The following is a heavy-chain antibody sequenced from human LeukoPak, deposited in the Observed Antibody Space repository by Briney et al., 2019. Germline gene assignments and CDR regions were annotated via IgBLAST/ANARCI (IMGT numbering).Heavy chain of an antibody. CDR3: ARELVAGTPHYFDY. CDR1: GGTFSSYA. CDR2: IIPIFGTA. J-gene: IGHJ4*02. V-gene: IGHV1-69*06. Sequence: ASVKVSCKASGGTFSSYAISWVRQAPGQGLEWMGGIIPIFGTANYAQKFQGRVTITADKSTSTAYMELSSLRSEDTAVYYCARELVAGTPHYFDYWGQGTLVTVSS. D-gene: IGHD6-19*01.